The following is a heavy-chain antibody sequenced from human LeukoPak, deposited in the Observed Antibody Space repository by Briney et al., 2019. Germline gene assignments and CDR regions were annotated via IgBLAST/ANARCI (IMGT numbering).Heavy chain of an antibody. J-gene: IGHJ4*02. CDR1: GYSISSGYY. D-gene: IGHD7-27*01. CDR2: VYHSGSG. V-gene: IGHV4-38-2*02. CDR3: ASANWGSSEYYFDY. Sequence: PSETLSLTCTVSGYSISSGYYWGWIRQSPGRGLEWIGSVYHSGSGYYNPSLKSRVTISVDTSKNQFSLKLSSVTAADTAVYYCASANWGSSEYYFDYWGQGTLVTVSS.